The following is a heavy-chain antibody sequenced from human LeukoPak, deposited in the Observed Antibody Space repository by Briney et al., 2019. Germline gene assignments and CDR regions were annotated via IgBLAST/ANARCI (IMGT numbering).Heavy chain of an antibody. CDR1: GFTFSSYA. Sequence: PGGSLRLSCAASGFTFSSYAMHWVRQAPGKGLEWVAVISCDGSNKYYAGSVKGRFTISRDNSKNTLYLQMNSLRAEDTAVYYCARDWGYCSSTSCYSDFDYWGQGTLVTVSS. J-gene: IGHJ4*02. V-gene: IGHV3-30-3*01. CDR3: ARDWGYCSSTSCYSDFDY. D-gene: IGHD2-2*01. CDR2: ISCDGSNK.